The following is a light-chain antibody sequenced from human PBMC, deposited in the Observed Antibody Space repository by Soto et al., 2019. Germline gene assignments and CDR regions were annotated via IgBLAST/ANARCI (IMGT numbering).Light chain of an antibody. V-gene: IGKV3-20*01. CDR3: QQYGSSPLIT. J-gene: IGKJ5*01. CDR1: QSVMSNY. Sequence: EVVLTQSPGSLSLSPGERATLSCRASQSVMSNYLSWYQQKPGQPPRLLIYGASSRATGIPDRFSGSGSGTDFTLTISRLEPEDFAVYHCQQYGSSPLITFGQGTRLEIK. CDR2: GAS.